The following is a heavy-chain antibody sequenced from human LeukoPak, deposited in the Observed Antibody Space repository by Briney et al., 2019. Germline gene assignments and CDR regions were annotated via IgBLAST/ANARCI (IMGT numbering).Heavy chain of an antibody. D-gene: IGHD2-15*01. CDR3: ARAFVVVVAATGGPLDY. CDR1: GYTFTSYG. Sequence: ASVKVSCKASGYTFTSYGISWVRQAPGQGLEWMGWTSAYNGNTNHAQKLQGSVTMTTDTSTSTAYMELRSLRSDDTAVYYCARAFVVVVAATGGPLDYWGQGTLVTVSS. J-gene: IGHJ4*02. CDR2: TSAYNGNT. V-gene: IGHV1-18*01.